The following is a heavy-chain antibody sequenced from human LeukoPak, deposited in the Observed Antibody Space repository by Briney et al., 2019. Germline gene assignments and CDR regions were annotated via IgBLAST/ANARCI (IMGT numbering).Heavy chain of an antibody. V-gene: IGHV4-38-2*02. D-gene: IGHD1-26*01. J-gene: IGHJ3*02. Sequence: SEILSLTCSVGGYSISRGYYWGWVRQPPGKGLEWIGTFFHSGNTYYSPSLKSRLNISVDTSKNQFYLRLSSVTAADTAVYYCARISDLLRAFEMWGQGTMVTVSS. CDR1: GYSISRGYY. CDR2: FFHSGNT. CDR3: ARISDLLRAFEM.